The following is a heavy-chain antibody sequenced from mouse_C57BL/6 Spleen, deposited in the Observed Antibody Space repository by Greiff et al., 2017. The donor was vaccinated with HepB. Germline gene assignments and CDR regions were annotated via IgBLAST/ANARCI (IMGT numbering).Heavy chain of an antibody. CDR1: GYTFTSYW. V-gene: IGHV1-59*01. D-gene: IGHD1-1*01. J-gene: IGHJ2*01. Sequence: QVQLQQPGAELVRPGTSVKLSCKASGYTFTSYWMHWVKQRPGQGLEWIGVIDPSDSYTNYNQKFKGQATLTVDTSSSTAYMQLSSLTSEDSAVYYCAGGGYYGSGDYWGQGTTLTVSS. CDR3: AGGGYYGSGDY. CDR2: IDPSDSYT.